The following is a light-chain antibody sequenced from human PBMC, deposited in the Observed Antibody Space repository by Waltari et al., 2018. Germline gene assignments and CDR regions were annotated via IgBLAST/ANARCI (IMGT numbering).Light chain of an antibody. CDR2: VNRDGSH. Sequence: QLVLTQSPSASASLGASVKLTCTLSSGHSTNIIAWLQQQQEKGPRYLMNVNRDGSHNKGVGIPVRFSGSSSGAERYLTISSLQSEDEADYYCQTGGHGTWVFGGGTRLTVL. CDR1: SGHSTNI. V-gene: IGLV4-69*01. CDR3: QTGGHGTWV. J-gene: IGLJ3*02.